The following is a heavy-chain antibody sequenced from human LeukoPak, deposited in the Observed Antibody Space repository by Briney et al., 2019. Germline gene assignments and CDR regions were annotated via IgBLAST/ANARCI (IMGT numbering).Heavy chain of an antibody. V-gene: IGHV1-8*01. D-gene: IGHD3-3*01. Sequence: RASVKVSCKASGYTFTSYDINWVRQAPGQGLEWMGWMNPNSGNTGYAQKFQGRATMTRNTSTSTAYMELSSLRSEDTAVYYCARSGSTYYDFWSGYVDLAKYWGQGTLVTVSS. CDR2: MNPNSGNT. J-gene: IGHJ4*02. CDR3: ARSGSTYYDFWSGYVDLAKY. CDR1: GYTFTSYD.